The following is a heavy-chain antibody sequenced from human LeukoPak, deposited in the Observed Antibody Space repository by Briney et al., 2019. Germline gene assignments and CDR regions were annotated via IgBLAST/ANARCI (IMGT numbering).Heavy chain of an antibody. D-gene: IGHD3-9*01. Sequence: GGSLRLSCAASGFTFSSYWMHWVRQAPGKGLVWVSRINSDGSSTSYADSVKGRFTISRDNAKNSLYLQMNSLRAEDTALYYCAKDMGERYFDWSLSSWGQGTLVTVSS. CDR1: GFTFSSYW. CDR3: AKDMGERYFDWSLSS. J-gene: IGHJ5*02. V-gene: IGHV3-74*01. CDR2: INSDGSST.